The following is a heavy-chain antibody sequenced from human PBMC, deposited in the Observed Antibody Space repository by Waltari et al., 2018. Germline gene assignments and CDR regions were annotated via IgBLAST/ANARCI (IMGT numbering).Heavy chain of an antibody. CDR2: VNHSGRT. Sequence: QVRLEQWGAGLLKPSRTLSLTCDVHGGSLSDSFWIWFRQSPGKGLEWIGEVNHSGRTNYNPSLKSRVTISLDSSKSQISLRLRSVTAADTALYYCARGRRESVWVGDLLYYHVYGMDVWGQGTTVTVS. CDR3: ARGRRESVWVGDLLYYHVYGMDV. D-gene: IGHD3-10*01. J-gene: IGHJ6*02. V-gene: IGHV4-34*01. CDR1: GGSLSDSF.